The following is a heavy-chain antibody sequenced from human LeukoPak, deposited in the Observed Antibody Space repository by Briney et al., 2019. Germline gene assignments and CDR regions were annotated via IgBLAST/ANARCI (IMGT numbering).Heavy chain of an antibody. D-gene: IGHD3-10*02. J-gene: IGHJ4*02. CDR1: GFTFSSYA. CDR2: ISGSGGST. Sequence: PGGSLRLSCAASGFTFSSYAMSWVRQAPGMGLEWISAISGSGGSTYYADSVKGRFTISRDNSKNTLYLQMNSLRAEDTAVYYCAKDMCFLFDYWGQGTLVTVSS. CDR3: AKDMCFLFDY. V-gene: IGHV3-23*01.